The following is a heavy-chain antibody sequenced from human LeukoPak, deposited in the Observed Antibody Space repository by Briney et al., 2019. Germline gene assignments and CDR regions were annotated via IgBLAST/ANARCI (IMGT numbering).Heavy chain of an antibody. CDR1: GFTFSSYG. CDR3: AKDPVGASSLFDY. CDR2: IRYDGSNK. D-gene: IGHD1-26*01. Sequence: PGGSLRLSCAASGFTFSSYGMHWVRQAPGKGLEWVAFIRYDGSNKYYADSVKGRFTISRDNSKNTLYLQMNSLRAEDTAVYYRAKDPVGASSLFDYWGQGTLLTVSS. V-gene: IGHV3-30*02. J-gene: IGHJ4*02.